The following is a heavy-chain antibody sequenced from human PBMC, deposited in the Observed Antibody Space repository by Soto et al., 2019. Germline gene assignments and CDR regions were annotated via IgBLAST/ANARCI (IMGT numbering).Heavy chain of an antibody. CDR1: GFTFSSYW. J-gene: IGHJ6*03. V-gene: IGHV3-7*01. D-gene: IGHD2-2*01. CDR3: ARDEGYQSTFYYYYMDV. CDR2: IKQDGSEK. Sequence: GGSLRLSCAASGFTFSSYWLSWVRQTPGKGLEWVANIKQDGSEKYYVDSVKGRFTISRDNAKNSLYLQMNSLRAEDTAVYYCARDEGYQSTFYYYYMDVWGKGTTVTVSS.